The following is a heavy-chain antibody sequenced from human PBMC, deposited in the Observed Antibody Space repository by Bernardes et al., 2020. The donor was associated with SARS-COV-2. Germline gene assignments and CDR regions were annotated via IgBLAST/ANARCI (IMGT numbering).Heavy chain of an antibody. CDR2: IYSSGSS. V-gene: IGHV4-39*01. D-gene: IGHD2-21*02. J-gene: IGHJ6*02. CDR1: GGSISSSNYY. Sequence: SETLSLTCTVPGGSISSSNYYWGLIRQPPGKGLEWIGSIYSSGSSDYNPSLQSRVSVSIDTSKNQFSLRLSFVTAADTAVYYCAGSSCGIDCYIGGLRSWDYGMDVWGQGTTVTVSS. CDR3: AGSSCGIDCYIGGLRSWDYGMDV.